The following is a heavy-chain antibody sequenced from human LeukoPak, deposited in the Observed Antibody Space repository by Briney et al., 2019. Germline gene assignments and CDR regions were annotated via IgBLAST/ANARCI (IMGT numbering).Heavy chain of an antibody. CDR1: GYTFTGYY. CDR2: IIPILGIA. CDR3: ARDGSFGSGSYRLDP. D-gene: IGHD3-10*01. J-gene: IGHJ5*02. V-gene: IGHV1-69*04. Sequence: GASVKVSRKASGYTFTGYYMHWLRQAPGQGLEWMGRIIPILGIANYAQKFQGRVTITADKSTSTAYMELSSLRSEDTAVYYCARDGSFGSGSYRLDPWGQGTLVTVSS.